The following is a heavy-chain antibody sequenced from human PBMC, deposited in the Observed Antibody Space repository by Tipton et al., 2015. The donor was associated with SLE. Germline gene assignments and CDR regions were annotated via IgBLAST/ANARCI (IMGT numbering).Heavy chain of an antibody. CDR3: ARHYGDYGYFQH. D-gene: IGHD4-17*01. J-gene: IGHJ1*01. Sequence: LRLSCDASGLTSRSYAMSWVRQAPGKGLEWVGEINHSGSTNYNPSLKSRVTISLDTSKNQFSLKLSSVTAADTAVYYCARHYGDYGYFQHWGQGTLVTVSS. CDR2: INHSGST. V-gene: IGHV4-34*08. CDR1: GLTSRSYA.